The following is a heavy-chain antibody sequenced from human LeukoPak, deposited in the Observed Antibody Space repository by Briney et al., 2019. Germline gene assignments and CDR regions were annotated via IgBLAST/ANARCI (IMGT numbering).Heavy chain of an antibody. J-gene: IGHJ4*02. CDR1: GFTVSSNY. D-gene: IGHD6-6*01. Sequence: LGGSLRLSCAASGFTVSSNYMSWVRQAPGKGLEWVSVIYSGGSTYYADSVKGRFTISRDNAKNSLYLQMDSLRAEDAAVYYCARTSGESTAALRAPFDYWGQGTLATVSS. V-gene: IGHV3-53*01. CDR2: IYSGGST. CDR3: ARTSGESTAALRAPFDY.